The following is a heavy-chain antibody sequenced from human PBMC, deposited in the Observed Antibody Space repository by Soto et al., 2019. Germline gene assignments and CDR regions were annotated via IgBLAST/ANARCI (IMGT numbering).Heavy chain of an antibody. CDR2: IIPILGIA. CDR3: ARAATVNWYFDL. Sequence: QVQLVQCGAEVKKPGSSVKVSCKASGGTFSSYTISWVRQAPGQGLEWMGRIIPILGIANYAQKFQGRVTITADKSTSTAYMELSSLRSEDTAVYYCARAATVNWYFDLWGRGTLVTVSS. J-gene: IGHJ2*01. V-gene: IGHV1-69*02. CDR1: GGTFSSYT. D-gene: IGHD4-17*01.